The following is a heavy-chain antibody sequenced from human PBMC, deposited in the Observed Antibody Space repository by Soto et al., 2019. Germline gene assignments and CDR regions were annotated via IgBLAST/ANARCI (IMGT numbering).Heavy chain of an antibody. D-gene: IGHD6-19*01. CDR1: GGTFSGYV. Sequence: QLVQSGSEVKKPGSSVKVSCEASGGTFSGYVVTWVRQAPGQGLEWMGEFVPLFGTTNYAQRFSGRITITAEESTSTASMELRTLRSDDTAVYYCATQCLAVSSPPYFDNWGQGTLVTVSS. CDR2: FVPLFGTT. CDR3: ATQCLAVSSPPYFDN. J-gene: IGHJ4*02. V-gene: IGHV1-69*01.